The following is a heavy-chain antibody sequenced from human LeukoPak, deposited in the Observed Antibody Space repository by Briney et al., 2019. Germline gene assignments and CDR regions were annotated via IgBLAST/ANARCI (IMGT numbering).Heavy chain of an antibody. J-gene: IGHJ4*02. CDR2: IYYSGST. D-gene: IGHD4-17*01. V-gene: IGHV4-59*01. Sequence: KSSETLSLTCTVSGGSIRSYYWSWIRQPPGEGLEWIVYIYYSGSTNYNPSLKSRVSISVDTSKNQFSLKLSSVTAADTAVYYCARTGSTVTMLYPFDHWGQGTLVTVSS. CDR3: ARTGSTVTMLYPFDH. CDR1: GGSIRSYY.